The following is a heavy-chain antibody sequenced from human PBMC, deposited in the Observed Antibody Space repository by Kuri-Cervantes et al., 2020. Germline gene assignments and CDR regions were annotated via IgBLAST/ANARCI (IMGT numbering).Heavy chain of an antibody. V-gene: IGHV3-23*01. CDR3: TKGDSSTWYAFDV. Sequence: GGSLRLSCAASGFTLSTYAMSWVRQAPGKGLEWVSVISGSDSGTYYADSVKGRFTISRDISKNTLYLQMNSLRAEDTAVYYCTKGDSSTWYAFDVWGQGTMVTVSS. D-gene: IGHD6-13*01. CDR2: ISGSDSGT. J-gene: IGHJ3*01. CDR1: GFTLSTYA.